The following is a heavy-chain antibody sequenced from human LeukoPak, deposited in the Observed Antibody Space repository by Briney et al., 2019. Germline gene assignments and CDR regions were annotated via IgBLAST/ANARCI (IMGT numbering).Heavy chain of an antibody. CDR2: ITRNGGST. CDR3: AKEVLGYFDY. J-gene: IGHJ4*02. V-gene: IGHV3-23*01. Sequence: GGSLRLSCAASGFTFSNAYMNWVRQAPGEGLEWVSAITRNGGSTYYADSVEGRFTISRDNSKNTLYLQMNSLRAEDTALYYCAKEVLGYFDYWGQGTLVTASS. CDR1: GFTFSNAY. D-gene: IGHD2-8*02.